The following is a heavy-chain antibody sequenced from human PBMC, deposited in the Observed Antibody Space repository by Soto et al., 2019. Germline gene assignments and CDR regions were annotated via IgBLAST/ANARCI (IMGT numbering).Heavy chain of an antibody. V-gene: IGHV1-18*01. CDR1: RYAFSSYD. CDR2: ITTYNGKT. Sequence: GASVKGSCKASRYAFSSYDINWVRQAPGQGLEWMGWITTYNGKTNYAQKVQGRVTMTTDTSTSTVYMELRSLRSDDTAVYYCARGGYSGYANYWGQGTLVTV. D-gene: IGHD5-12*01. CDR3: ARGGYSGYANY. J-gene: IGHJ4*02.